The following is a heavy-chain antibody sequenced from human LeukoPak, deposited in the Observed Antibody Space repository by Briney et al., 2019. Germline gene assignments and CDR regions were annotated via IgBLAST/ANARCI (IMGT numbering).Heavy chain of an antibody. Sequence: GGSLRLSCAASGFTFSSYWMSWVRQAPGKGLEWVANIKQDGSEKYYLDSVKGRFTISRDNAKNSLYLQMNSLRAEDTAVYYCARDGVTGWPFFDYWGQGTLVTVSS. CDR1: GFTFSSYW. CDR2: IKQDGSEK. D-gene: IGHD2-21*02. CDR3: ARDGVTGWPFFDY. J-gene: IGHJ4*02. V-gene: IGHV3-7*01.